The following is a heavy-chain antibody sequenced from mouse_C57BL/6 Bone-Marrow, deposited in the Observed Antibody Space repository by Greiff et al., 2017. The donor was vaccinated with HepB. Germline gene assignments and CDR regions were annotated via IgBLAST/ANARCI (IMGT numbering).Heavy chain of an antibody. J-gene: IGHJ4*01. V-gene: IGHV5-6*02. CDR3: ARRAYGTYAMDY. D-gene: IGHD2-1*01. Sequence: DVMLVESGGDLVKPGGSLKLSCAASGFTFSSYGMSWVRQTPDKRLEWVATISSGGSYTYYPDSVKGRFTISSDNAKHTLYLQMSSLKSEDTAMYYCARRAYGTYAMDYWGQGTSVTVSS. CDR2: ISSGGSYT. CDR1: GFTFSSYG.